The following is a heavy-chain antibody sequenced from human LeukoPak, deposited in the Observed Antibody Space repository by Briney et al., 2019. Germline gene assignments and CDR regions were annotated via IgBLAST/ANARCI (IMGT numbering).Heavy chain of an antibody. CDR2: ISSSSSTI. Sequence: GGSLRLSCAASGFTFSSYSMNWVRQAPGKGLEWVSYISSSSSTICYADSVKGRFTISRDNAKNPLYLQMNSLRAEDTAVYYCARDPGGWYCSSTSCYYYWGQGTLVTVSS. D-gene: IGHD2-2*01. J-gene: IGHJ4*02. CDR3: ARDPGGWYCSSTSCYYY. V-gene: IGHV3-48*01. CDR1: GFTFSSYS.